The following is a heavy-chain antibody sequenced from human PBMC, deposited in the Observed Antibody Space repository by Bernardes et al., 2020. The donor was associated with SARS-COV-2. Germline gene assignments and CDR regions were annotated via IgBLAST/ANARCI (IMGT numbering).Heavy chain of an antibody. V-gene: IGHV4-59*01. CDR1: GGSISGYY. CDR3: ARDVRGGTLDY. CDR2: VYPGGST. J-gene: IGHJ4*02. D-gene: IGHD2-15*01. Sequence: SETLSLTCTVSGGSISGYYWSWLRQPPGKGLEWIGYVYPGGSTYYNPSLKSRVIISLDTSKNQLSLKLTSVTAADTAVYYCARDVRGGTLDYWGQGTPVTVSS.